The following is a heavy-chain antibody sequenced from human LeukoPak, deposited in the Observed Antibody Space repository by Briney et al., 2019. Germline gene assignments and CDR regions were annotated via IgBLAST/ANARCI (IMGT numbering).Heavy chain of an antibody. D-gene: IGHD1-7*01. V-gene: IGHV3-30-3*01. CDR3: ARGITGTSPGY. CDR2: ISYDGSNK. CDR1: GFTFSSYA. Sequence: PGGSLRLSCAASGFTFSSYAMHWVRQAPGKGLEWVAVISYDGSNKYYADSVKGRFTISRDNSKNTLYLQMNSLRAEDTAVYYCARGITGTSPGYWGQGTLVTVSS. J-gene: IGHJ4*02.